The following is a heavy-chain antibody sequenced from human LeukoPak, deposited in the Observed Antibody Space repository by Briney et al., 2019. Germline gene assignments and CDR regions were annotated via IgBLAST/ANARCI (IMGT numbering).Heavy chain of an antibody. CDR1: GFTFSNYW. V-gene: IGHV3-74*01. J-gene: IGHJ4*02. CDR3: AKVRGLDY. CDR2: INTDGSST. Sequence: GGSLRLSCAASGFTFSNYWMHWVRQAPGKGLVWVSRINTDGSSTSYVDSVKGRFAISRDNAKNTLYLQMNSLRAEDTAVYYCAKVRGLDYWGQGTLVTVSS.